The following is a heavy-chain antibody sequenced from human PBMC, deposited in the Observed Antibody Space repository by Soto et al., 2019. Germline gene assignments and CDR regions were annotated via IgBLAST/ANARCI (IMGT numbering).Heavy chain of an antibody. CDR3: ARERGGYDYVWGSYRDAFDI. J-gene: IGHJ3*02. CDR1: GFTFSSYG. Sequence: VGSLRLSCAASGFTFSSYGMHWVRQAPGKGLEWVAVIWYDGSNKYYADSVKGRFTISRDNSKNTLYLQMNNLRAEDTAVYYCARERGGYDYVWGSYRDAFDIWGQGTMVTVSS. V-gene: IGHV3-33*01. CDR2: IWYDGSNK. D-gene: IGHD3-16*02.